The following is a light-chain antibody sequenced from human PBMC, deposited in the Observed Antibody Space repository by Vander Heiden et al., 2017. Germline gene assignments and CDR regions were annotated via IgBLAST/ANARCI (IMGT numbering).Light chain of an antibody. V-gene: IGLV1-40*01. CDR1: SSNIGAGYD. J-gene: IGLJ3*02. CDR2: GNS. Sequence: QSVLTQPPSVSGAPGQRVTISCTGSSSNIGAGYDVHWYQQLPGTAPKLLIYGNSNRPSGVPDRFSGSKSGTSASLAITGLQAEDEADYYCQSYDSSLSGPYWVFGGGTKLTGL. CDR3: QSYDSSLSGPYWV.